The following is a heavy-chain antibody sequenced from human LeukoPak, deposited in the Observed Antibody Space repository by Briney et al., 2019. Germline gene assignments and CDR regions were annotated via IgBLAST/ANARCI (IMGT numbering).Heavy chain of an antibody. Sequence: SVKVSCKASGGTFSSYAISWVRQAPGQGLEWMGRIIPILGIANYAQKFQGRVTITADKSTSTAYMELSSLRSEDTAVYYCARDWGIAVAFSYYYGMDVWGQGTTVTVSS. CDR1: GGTFSSYA. D-gene: IGHD6-19*01. CDR3: ARDWGIAVAFSYYYGMDV. J-gene: IGHJ6*02. CDR2: IIPILGIA. V-gene: IGHV1-69*04.